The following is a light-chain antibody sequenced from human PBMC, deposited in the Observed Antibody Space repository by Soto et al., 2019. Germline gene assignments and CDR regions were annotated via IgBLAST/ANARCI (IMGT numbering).Light chain of an antibody. CDR3: LQYGTSPPT. Sequence: IVLTQSPGTLSLAPGKGATLSCRTSQSLSSDSLAWYRQRLGQAPRLLIYGVSKSATGLPDRFSGGGSGTDFTLTITRLEPQDSAVYYWLQYGTSPPTFGQGTRLEIK. J-gene: IGKJ2*01. CDR2: GVS. CDR1: QSLSSDS. V-gene: IGKV3-20*01.